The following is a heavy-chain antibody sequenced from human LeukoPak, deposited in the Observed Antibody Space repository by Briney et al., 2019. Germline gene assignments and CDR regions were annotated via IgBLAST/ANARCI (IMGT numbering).Heavy chain of an antibody. CDR2: IIPIFGTA. CDR1: GGTFSGYA. V-gene: IGHV1-69*13. J-gene: IGHJ5*02. D-gene: IGHD2-21*02. CDR3: ARGGGDPNWFDP. Sequence: GASVKVSCKASGGTFSGYAISWVRQAPGQGLEWMGGIIPIFGTANYAQKFQGRVTITADESTSTAYMELSSLRSEDTAVYYCARGGGDPNWFDPWGQGTLVTVSS.